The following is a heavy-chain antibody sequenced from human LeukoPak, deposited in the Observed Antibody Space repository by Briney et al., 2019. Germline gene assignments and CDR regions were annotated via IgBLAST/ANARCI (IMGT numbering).Heavy chain of an antibody. D-gene: IGHD3-10*01. Sequence: PSETLSLTCDVHGGSFSGYYWTLIRQPPGKGLEWIGEINHSGTTNYNPSLKSRVTISVDTSKNQFSLKLSSVTAADTAVYFCARSEGSGSTVLHYWGQGTLVTVSS. CDR1: GGSFSGYY. J-gene: IGHJ4*02. CDR2: INHSGTT. CDR3: ARSEGSGSTVLHY. V-gene: IGHV4-34*01.